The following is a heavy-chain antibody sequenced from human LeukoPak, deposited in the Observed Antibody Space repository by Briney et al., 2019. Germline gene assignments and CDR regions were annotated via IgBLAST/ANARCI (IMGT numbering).Heavy chain of an antibody. CDR2: INPNSCGT. CDR3: ARDQSDSSGYDD. Sequence: ASVKVSCKASGYTFIDYYLHWVRQAPGQGLEWMGWINPNSCGTNYAQKFQGRVTMTRDTSISTAYMELSRLRSDDTAVYFCARDQSDSSGYDDWGQGTLVTVSS. J-gene: IGHJ4*02. V-gene: IGHV1-2*02. D-gene: IGHD3-22*01. CDR1: GYTFIDYY.